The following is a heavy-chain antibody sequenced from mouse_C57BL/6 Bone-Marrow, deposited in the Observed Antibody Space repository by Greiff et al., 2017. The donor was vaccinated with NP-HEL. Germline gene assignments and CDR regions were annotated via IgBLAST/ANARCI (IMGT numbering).Heavy chain of an antibody. Sequence: QVQLKQPGAELVKPGASVKMSCKASGYTFTSYWITWVKQRPGQGLEWIGDIYPGSGSTNYNEKFKSKATLTVDTSSSTAYMQLSSLTSEDSAVYYCARRRVALGGFAYWGQGTLVTVSA. D-gene: IGHD1-1*02. V-gene: IGHV1-55*01. CDR2: IYPGSGST. J-gene: IGHJ3*01. CDR1: GYTFTSYW. CDR3: ARRRVALGGFAY.